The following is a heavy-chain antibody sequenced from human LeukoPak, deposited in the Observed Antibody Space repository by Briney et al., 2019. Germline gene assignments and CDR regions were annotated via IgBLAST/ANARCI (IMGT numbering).Heavy chain of an antibody. CDR3: ANGDRRWFDP. Sequence: GGSLRLSCAASGFTFSSYAMSWVRQAPGKGLEWVSAISCSGGSTYYADSVKGRFTTSRDNSKNTLYLQMNSLRAEDTAVYYCANGDRRWFDPWGQGTLVTVSS. D-gene: IGHD1-14*01. J-gene: IGHJ5*02. CDR2: ISCSGGST. V-gene: IGHV3-23*01. CDR1: GFTFSSYA.